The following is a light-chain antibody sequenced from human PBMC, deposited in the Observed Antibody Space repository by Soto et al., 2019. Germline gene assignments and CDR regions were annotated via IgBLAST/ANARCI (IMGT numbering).Light chain of an antibody. CDR1: SSNIGSNY. CDR2: RNN. Sequence: QSVLTQPRSASGTPGQRVTICCSGSSSNIGSNYVYWYQQLPGTAPKLLIYRNNQRPSGVPDRFSGSKSGTSASLAISGLRSEDEADYYCAAWDDSLSGVVFGGGTKVTVL. CDR3: AAWDDSLSGVV. V-gene: IGLV1-47*01. J-gene: IGLJ2*01.